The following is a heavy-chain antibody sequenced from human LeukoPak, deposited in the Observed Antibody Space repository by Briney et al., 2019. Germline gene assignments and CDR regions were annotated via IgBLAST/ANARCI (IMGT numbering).Heavy chain of an antibody. CDR1: GFTFSSYG. CDR2: IWYDGSNK. CDR3: ARDRRGYARFDY. D-gene: IGHD5-12*01. J-gene: IGHJ4*02. V-gene: IGHV3-33*01. Sequence: GGSLRLSCAASGFTFSSYGMHWVRQAPGKGLEWVAVIWYDGSNKYYADSVKGRFTISRDNSKNTLYLQMNSLRAEDTAVYYCARDRRGYARFDYWGQGTLVTVSS.